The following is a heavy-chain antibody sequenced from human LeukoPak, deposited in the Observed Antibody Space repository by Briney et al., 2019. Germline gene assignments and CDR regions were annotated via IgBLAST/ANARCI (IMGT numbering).Heavy chain of an antibody. J-gene: IGHJ5*02. CDR2: IYSSGGT. CDR1: GGSISSYY. Sequence: SETLSLTCTVSGGSISSYYWSWIRQPAGKGLEWIGRIYSSGGTNYNPSFKSRVTMSVDTSKNKFSLRLTSVTAADTAVYYCARTTTGLDPWGQGTLVTVSS. CDR3: ARTTTGLDP. D-gene: IGHD1-14*01. V-gene: IGHV4-4*07.